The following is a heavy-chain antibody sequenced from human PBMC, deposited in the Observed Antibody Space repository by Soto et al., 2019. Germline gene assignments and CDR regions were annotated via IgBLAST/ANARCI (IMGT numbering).Heavy chain of an antibody. D-gene: IGHD2-15*01. CDR1: GYTFTSYA. V-gene: IGHV1-3*01. CDR3: ARSRHCSGGSCYSVWFDP. J-gene: IGHJ5*02. Sequence: QVQLVQSGAEVKKPGASVKVSCKASGYTFTSYAMHWVRQAPGQRLEWMGWINAGNGNTKYSQKFQGRVAITRDTSASTADMELSSLRSEDTAVYYCARSRHCSGGSCYSVWFDPWGQGTLVTVSS. CDR2: INAGNGNT.